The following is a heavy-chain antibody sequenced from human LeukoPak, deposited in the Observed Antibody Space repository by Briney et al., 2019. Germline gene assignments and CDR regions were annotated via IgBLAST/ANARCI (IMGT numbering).Heavy chain of an antibody. CDR1: GGSISRDIYY. D-gene: IGHD3-22*01. CDR2: IYYSGST. J-gene: IGHJ5*02. V-gene: IGHV4-39*01. Sequence: SETLSLICTVSGGSISRDIYYWGWIRQPPGKGLEWIGSIYYSGSTYYNPSLESRVTISVDTSKNQFSLKLSSVTAADTAVYYCARVTTDSTYHSGWFDPWGQGTLVTVSS. CDR3: ARVTTDSTYHSGWFDP.